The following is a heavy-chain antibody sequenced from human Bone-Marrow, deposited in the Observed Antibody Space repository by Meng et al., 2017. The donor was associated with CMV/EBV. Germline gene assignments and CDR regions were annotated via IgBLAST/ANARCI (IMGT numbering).Heavy chain of an antibody. CDR1: GYTFTSYD. Sequence: ASVKVSCNASGYTFTSYDSNWVRQATGQGLEWMGWKNPNSGNTGYAQKLQGRVTMTRNTSISTAYMELSSLRSEDTAVYYCARSVRVGVYMIVVANDAFEIWGQGTMVTVSS. CDR3: ARSVRVGVYMIVVANDAFEI. D-gene: IGHD3-22*01. V-gene: IGHV1-8*01. CDR2: KNPNSGNT. J-gene: IGHJ3*02.